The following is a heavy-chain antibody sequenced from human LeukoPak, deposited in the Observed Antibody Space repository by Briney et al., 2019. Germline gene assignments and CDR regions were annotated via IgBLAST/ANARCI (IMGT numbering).Heavy chain of an antibody. J-gene: IGHJ4*02. D-gene: IGHD3-10*01. V-gene: IGHV3-9*01. CDR2: ISWNSGSI. Sequence: PGRSLRLSCVTSGFTFDDYAMHWVRQAPGKGLEWVSGISWNSGSIGYADSVKGRFTISRDNAKNSLYLQMNSLRAEDTALYHCANLYYYGSGSSRPLGYWGQGTLVTVSS. CDR1: GFTFDDYA. CDR3: ANLYYYGSGSSRPLGY.